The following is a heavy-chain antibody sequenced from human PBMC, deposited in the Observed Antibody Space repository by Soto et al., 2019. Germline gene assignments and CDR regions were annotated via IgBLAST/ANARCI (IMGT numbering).Heavy chain of an antibody. D-gene: IGHD1-1*01. CDR2: INPNSGGT. V-gene: IGHV1-2*02. J-gene: IGHJ4*02. CDR1: GYTFSDYY. Sequence: ASVKVSCKASGYTFSDYYIHGVRQAPGQGLEWMGWINPNSGGTKYAPKFQGGVTTTRDTSITTAYMELSRLRSGDTAVYYCAREPATAKPEGVDFWGQGTLVTVSS. CDR3: AREPATAKPEGVDF.